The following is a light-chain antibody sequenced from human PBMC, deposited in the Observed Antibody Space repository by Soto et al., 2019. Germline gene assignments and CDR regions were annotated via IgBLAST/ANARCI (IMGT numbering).Light chain of an antibody. CDR1: QSVSSSY. V-gene: IGKV3-20*01. CDR2: GAS. J-gene: IGKJ5*01. CDR3: QQYGSSST. Sequence: ILLTQSPCTLSLSPGERATLSCRASQSVSSSYLAWYQQKPGHAPSLLIYGASSRATGIPDRLSGSGSGTDFTLTISRLEPEDFAVYYCQQYGSSSTFGQGTRLEIK.